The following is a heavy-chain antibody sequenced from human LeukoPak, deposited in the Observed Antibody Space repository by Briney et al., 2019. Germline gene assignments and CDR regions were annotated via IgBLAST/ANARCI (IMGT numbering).Heavy chain of an antibody. Sequence: PSETLSLTCAVSGGSISSGGYSWSWIRQPPGKGLEWIGYIYHSGSTYYNPSLKSRVTISVDRSKNQFSLKLSSVIAADTAVYYCARGLWDCSGGSCFDYWGQGTLVTVSS. J-gene: IGHJ4*02. CDR1: GGSISSGGYS. D-gene: IGHD2-15*01. CDR3: ARGLWDCSGGSCFDY. V-gene: IGHV4-30-2*01. CDR2: IYHSGST.